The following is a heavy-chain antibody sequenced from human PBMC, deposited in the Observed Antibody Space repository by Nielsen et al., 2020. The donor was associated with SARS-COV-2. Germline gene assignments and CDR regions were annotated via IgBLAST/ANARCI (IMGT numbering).Heavy chain of an antibody. J-gene: IGHJ4*02. Sequence: GGSLRLSCAASGFTFSSYGMHWVRQAPGKGLEWVALIWYDGSNEYYADSVKGRFTISRDNSKNTLYLQMNSLRAEDTAVYYCATHRYYYDSSWTFDYWGQVTLVTVSS. D-gene: IGHD3-22*01. CDR1: GFTFSSYG. CDR2: IWYDGSNE. V-gene: IGHV3-33*08. CDR3: ATHRYYYDSSWTFDY.